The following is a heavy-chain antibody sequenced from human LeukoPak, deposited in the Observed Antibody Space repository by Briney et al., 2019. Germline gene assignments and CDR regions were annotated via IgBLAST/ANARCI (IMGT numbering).Heavy chain of an antibody. CDR2: ISGSGGST. CDR1: GFTFSSYA. D-gene: IGHD1-26*01. CDR3: AKDPSASYLYFDY. Sequence: PGGSLRLSCAASGFTFSSYAMSWVRQAPGKGLDWVSAISGSGGSTYSSDSVKGRFTISRDNSKNTLYLQVNSLRAEDAAVYYCAKDPSASYLYFDYWGQGTLVTVSS. J-gene: IGHJ4*02. V-gene: IGHV3-23*01.